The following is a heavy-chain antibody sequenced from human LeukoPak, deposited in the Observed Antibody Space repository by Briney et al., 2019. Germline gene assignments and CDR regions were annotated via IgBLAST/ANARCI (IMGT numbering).Heavy chain of an antibody. CDR2: IYSSGST. V-gene: IGHV4-39*07. CDR3: ARGGWSDYKDSDPFDI. J-gene: IGHJ3*02. Sequence: SETLSLTCSVSGGSICSSNYYWGWIRQPPGKGLEWIACIYSSGSTYYNPSLKSRVTLSVDTSNNHFSLKLTSLTAADTALYYCARGGWSDYKDSDPFDIWGQGTMVTVSS. D-gene: IGHD1-26*01. CDR1: GGSICSSNYY.